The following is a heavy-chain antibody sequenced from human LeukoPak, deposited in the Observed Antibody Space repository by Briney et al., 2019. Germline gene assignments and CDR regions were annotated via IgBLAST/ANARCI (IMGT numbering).Heavy chain of an antibody. CDR1: GFTFGDYA. D-gene: IGHD2-15*01. V-gene: IGHV3-15*01. CDR2: IKSKTDGGTT. CDR3: TTVYEGSGVDAFDI. J-gene: IGHJ3*02. Sequence: KTGGSLRLSCTASGFTFGDYAMSWVRQAPGKGLEWVGRIKSKTDGGTTDYAAPVKGRFTISRDDSKNTLYLQMNSLKTEDTAVYYCTTVYEGSGVDAFDIWGQGTMVTVSS.